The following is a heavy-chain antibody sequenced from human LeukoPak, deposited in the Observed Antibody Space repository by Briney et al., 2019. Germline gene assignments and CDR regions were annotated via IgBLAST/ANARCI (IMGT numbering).Heavy chain of an antibody. Sequence: SETLSLTCTVSGGSISSGDYYWSWIRQPPGKGLEWIGYIYYSGSTNYNPSLKSRVTISVDTSKNQFSLKLSSVTAADTAVYYCARVVPRLYYPFDYWGQGTLVTVSS. CDR2: IYYSGST. CDR1: GGSISSGDYY. V-gene: IGHV4-61*08. D-gene: IGHD1-26*01. J-gene: IGHJ4*02. CDR3: ARVVPRLYYPFDY.